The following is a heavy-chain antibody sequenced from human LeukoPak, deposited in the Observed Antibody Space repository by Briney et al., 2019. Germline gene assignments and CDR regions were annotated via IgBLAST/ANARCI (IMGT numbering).Heavy chain of an antibody. CDR1: GGSISSYY. CDR3: ARGSRRYCSGGSCYSELVH. V-gene: IGHV4-59*01. J-gene: IGHJ4*02. Sequence: SETLSLTCTVSGGSISSYYWSWIRQPPGKGLEWIVYIYYSGSTNYNPSLKSRVTISVDTSKNQFSLKLSSVTAADTAVYYCARGSRRYCSGGSCYSELVHWGQGTLVTVSS. CDR2: IYYSGST. D-gene: IGHD2-15*01.